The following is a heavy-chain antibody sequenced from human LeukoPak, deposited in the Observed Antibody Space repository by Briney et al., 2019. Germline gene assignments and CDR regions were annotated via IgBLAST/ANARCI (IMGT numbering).Heavy chain of an antibody. CDR2: IYSGGST. J-gene: IGHJ4*02. Sequence: GGSLRLSCAASGFIFSSYSMNWVRQAPGKGLEWVSVIYSGGSTYYADSVKGRFTISRDNSKNTLYLQMNSLRAEDTAVYYCASGYYDSSGYSYGYWGQGTLVTVSS. CDR3: ASGYYDSSGYSYGY. D-gene: IGHD3-22*01. V-gene: IGHV3-53*01. CDR1: GFIFSSYS.